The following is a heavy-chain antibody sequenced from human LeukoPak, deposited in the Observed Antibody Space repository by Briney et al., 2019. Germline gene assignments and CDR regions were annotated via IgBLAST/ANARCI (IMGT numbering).Heavy chain of an antibody. D-gene: IGHD1-1*01. Sequence: GGSLRLSCAASGFSFSSYGMHWVRQASGKGLELVAFIRYDGNEKYYAGSVQGRFTVARDNSKNTLYLEMNGLRPEDTALYHCGKDKRLEGTIAGTVWDYWGQGILVSVTS. CDR1: GFSFSSYG. CDR3: GKDKRLEGTIAGTVWDY. CDR2: IRYDGNEK. V-gene: IGHV3-30*02. J-gene: IGHJ4*02.